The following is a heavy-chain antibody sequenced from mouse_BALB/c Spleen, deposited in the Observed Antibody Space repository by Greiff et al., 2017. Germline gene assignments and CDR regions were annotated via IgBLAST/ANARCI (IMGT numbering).Heavy chain of an antibody. J-gene: IGHJ2*01. Sequence: EVKLVESGAELVKPGASVKLSCTASGFNIKDTYMHWVKQRPEQGLEWIGRIDPANGNTKYDPKFQGKATITADTSSNTAYLQLSSLTSEDTAVYYCASRGIYYYGSSLDYWGQGTTLTVSS. V-gene: IGHV14-3*02. CDR3: ASRGIYYYGSSLDY. CDR1: GFNIKDTY. D-gene: IGHD1-1*01. CDR2: IDPANGNT.